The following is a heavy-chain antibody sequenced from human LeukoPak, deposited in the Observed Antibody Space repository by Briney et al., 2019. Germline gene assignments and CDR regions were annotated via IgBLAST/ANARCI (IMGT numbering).Heavy chain of an antibody. D-gene: IGHD1-26*01. J-gene: IGHJ4*02. CDR3: ARWGGATAKIQRALDY. V-gene: IGHV3-74*01. Sequence: PGGSLRLSCAASGFTFSSYWMHWVRQAPGKGLVWVSRINSDGSSTSYADSVKGRFTISRDNAKNTLYLQMNSLRAEDTAVYYCARWGGATAKIQRALDYWGQGTLVTVSS. CDR2: INSDGSST. CDR1: GFTFSSYW.